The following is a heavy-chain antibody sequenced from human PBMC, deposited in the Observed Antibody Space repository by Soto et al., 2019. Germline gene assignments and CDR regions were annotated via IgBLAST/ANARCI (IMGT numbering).Heavy chain of an antibody. CDR2: ISYDGSNK. Sequence: QVQLVESGGGVAQPGRSLRLSCAASGFTFSSYAMHWVRQAPGKGLEWVAVISYDGSNKYYADSVKGRFTISRDNSKNTLYLQMNSLRAEDTAVYYCARQWLATDYWGQGTLVTVSS. J-gene: IGHJ4*02. V-gene: IGHV3-30-3*01. CDR3: ARQWLATDY. CDR1: GFTFSSYA. D-gene: IGHD6-19*01.